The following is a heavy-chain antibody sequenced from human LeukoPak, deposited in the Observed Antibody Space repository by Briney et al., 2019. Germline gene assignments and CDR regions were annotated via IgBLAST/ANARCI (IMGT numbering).Heavy chain of an antibody. Sequence: GGSLRLSCAASGFTFSSYSMNWVRQAPGKGLEWVSSISSSSSYIYYADSVKGRFTISRDNAKNSLYLQMNSLRAEDTAVYYCARDPSSYSSSWPYCFDYWGQGTLVTVSS. J-gene: IGHJ4*02. CDR3: ARDPSSYSSSWPYCFDY. V-gene: IGHV3-21*01. CDR1: GFTFSSYS. D-gene: IGHD6-13*01. CDR2: ISSSSSYI.